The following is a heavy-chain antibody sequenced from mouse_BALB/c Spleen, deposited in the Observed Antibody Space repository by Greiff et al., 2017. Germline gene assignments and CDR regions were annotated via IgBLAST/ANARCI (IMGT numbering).Heavy chain of an antibody. D-gene: IGHD1-2*01. V-gene: IGHV7-3*02. CDR2: IRNKANGYTT. J-gene: IGHJ2*01. CDR3: ARDATALDY. Sequence: EVKLVESGGGLVQPGGSLRLSCAPSGFTFTDYYMSWVRQPPGKALEWLGFIRNKANGYTTEYSASVKGLFIVSRDTSQSILYLQMNALRAEDTAIYYCARDATALDYWGQGTTLTVSS. CDR1: GFTFTDYY.